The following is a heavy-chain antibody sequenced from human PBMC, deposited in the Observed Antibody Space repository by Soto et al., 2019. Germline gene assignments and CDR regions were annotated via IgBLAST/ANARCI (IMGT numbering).Heavy chain of an antibody. Sequence: EVQLLESGGGLVQPGGSLRLSCAASGFTFSSYAMSWVRQAPGKGLEWVSAISGSGGTKYYADSVKGRFTISRDNSKNTLYLQMISLRAEDTAVYSCANPAGGAGSPADHFDYWGQGTLVTVSS. CDR3: ANPAGGAGSPADHFDY. D-gene: IGHD3-10*01. CDR2: ISGSGGTK. J-gene: IGHJ4*02. V-gene: IGHV3-23*01. CDR1: GFTFSSYA.